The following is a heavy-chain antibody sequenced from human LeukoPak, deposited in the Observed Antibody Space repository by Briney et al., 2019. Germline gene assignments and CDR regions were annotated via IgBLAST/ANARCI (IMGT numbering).Heavy chain of an antibody. J-gene: IGHJ3*02. D-gene: IGHD1-14*01. CDR1: GFTFSSYW. CDR2: IDNDRSDT. V-gene: IGHV3-74*01. CDR3: ARGGFHHGFDI. Sequence: GGSLRLSCAASGFTFSSYWIHWVRQAPGKGLAWVSRIDNDRSDTIFADSVKGRFTLSRDNAKNTVYLQMNSLRAEDTAVYYCARGGFHHGFDIWGQRTMVTVS.